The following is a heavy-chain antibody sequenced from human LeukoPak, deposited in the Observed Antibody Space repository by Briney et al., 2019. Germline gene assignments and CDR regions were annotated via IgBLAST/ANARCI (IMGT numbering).Heavy chain of an antibody. J-gene: IGHJ4*02. CDR2: MNPNSGNT. Sequence: ASVQVSCKASGYTFTSYDINWVRQATGQGLEWMGWMNPNSGNTGYAQKFHGRATMTRNTSISTAYLELSSLRSEDRAVSSFTRAWYSNSSYGYWGPGTLVTVSP. V-gene: IGHV1-8*01. CDR1: GYTFTSYD. CDR3: TRAWYSNSSYGY. D-gene: IGHD6-6*01.